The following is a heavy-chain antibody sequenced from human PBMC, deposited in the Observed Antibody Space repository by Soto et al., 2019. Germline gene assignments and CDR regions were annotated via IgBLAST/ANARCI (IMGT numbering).Heavy chain of an antibody. CDR1: GFTFSSYA. CDR2: ISGSGGST. Sequence: GGSLRLSCAASGFTFSSYAMSWVRQAPGKGLEWVSAISGSGGSTYYADSVKGRFTISRDNSKNTLYLQMNSLRAEDTAVYYCAKESSDYYGSGSDAFDIWGQGTMVTVSS. D-gene: IGHD3-10*01. J-gene: IGHJ3*02. V-gene: IGHV3-23*01. CDR3: AKESSDYYGSGSDAFDI.